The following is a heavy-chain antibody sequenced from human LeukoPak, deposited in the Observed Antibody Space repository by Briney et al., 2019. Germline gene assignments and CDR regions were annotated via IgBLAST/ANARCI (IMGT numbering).Heavy chain of an antibody. Sequence: SETLSLTCSVPNVSNTSGSYYWGWIRQSAGKGLEWIGRVHSSGDIYHNAAFRSRAAVSGDASKNQFSLQLNSVTAADTAVYYCARGASPKDAVFFDYWGQGALITVSS. V-gene: IGHV4-61*02. CDR3: ARGASPKDAVFFDY. CDR1: NVSNTSGSYY. J-gene: IGHJ4*02. D-gene: IGHD3-16*01. CDR2: VHSSGDI.